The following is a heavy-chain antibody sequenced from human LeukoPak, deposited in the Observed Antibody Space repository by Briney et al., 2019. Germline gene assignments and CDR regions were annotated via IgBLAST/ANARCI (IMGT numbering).Heavy chain of an antibody. Sequence: GGSLRLSCAASGFTFSNYAMSWVRQAPGKGLEWVSALSGSGGSTYYADSVKGRFTISRDNSKNTLYLQMNSLRAEDTAVCYCAKDSSSIAAAGAYFDYWGQGTLVTVSS. CDR3: AKDSSSIAAAGAYFDY. J-gene: IGHJ4*02. CDR1: GFTFSNYA. V-gene: IGHV3-23*01. CDR2: LSGSGGST. D-gene: IGHD6-13*01.